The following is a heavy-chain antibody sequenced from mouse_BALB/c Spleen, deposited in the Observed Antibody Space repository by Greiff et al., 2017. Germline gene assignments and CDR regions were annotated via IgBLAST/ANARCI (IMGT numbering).Heavy chain of an antibody. CDR3: ARGYGNYDWYFDV. CDR1: GYSFTDYI. V-gene: IGHV1-39*01. Sequence: LKQTGPELVKPGASVKISCKASGYSFTDYIMLWVKQSHGKSLEWIGNINPYYGSTSYNLKFKGKATLTVDKSSSTAYMQLNSLTSEDSAVYYCARGYGNYDWYFDVWGAGTTVTVSS. J-gene: IGHJ1*01. CDR2: INPYYGST. D-gene: IGHD2-10*02.